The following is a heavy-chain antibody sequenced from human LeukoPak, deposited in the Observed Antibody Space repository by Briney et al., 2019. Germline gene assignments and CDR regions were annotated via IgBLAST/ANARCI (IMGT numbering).Heavy chain of an antibody. CDR3: ARRNDFDI. J-gene: IGHJ3*02. V-gene: IGHV4-59*08. CDR2: IYYSGNT. Sequence: SETLSLTCTVSGGSISGDHWNWIRQPPGKGLEWIGYIYYSGNTNYNPSLKSRVTISVDTSKNQFSLKLGSVTAADTAVYYCARRNDFDIWGQGTMVTVSS. CDR1: GGSISGDH.